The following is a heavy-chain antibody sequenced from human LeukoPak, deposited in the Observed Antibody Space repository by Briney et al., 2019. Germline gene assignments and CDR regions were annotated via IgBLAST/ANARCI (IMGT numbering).Heavy chain of an antibody. V-gene: IGHV3-48*03. J-gene: IGHJ4*02. Sequence: GGTLRLSCAASGFTFSSYEMNWVRQAPGKGLEWVSYISSSGSTIYYADSVKGRFTISRDNAKNSLYLQMNCLRAEDTAVYYCARGGLGYSGYDIPLDYWGQGTLVTVSS. CDR3: ARGGLGYSGYDIPLDY. D-gene: IGHD5-12*01. CDR1: GFTFSSYE. CDR2: ISSSGSTI.